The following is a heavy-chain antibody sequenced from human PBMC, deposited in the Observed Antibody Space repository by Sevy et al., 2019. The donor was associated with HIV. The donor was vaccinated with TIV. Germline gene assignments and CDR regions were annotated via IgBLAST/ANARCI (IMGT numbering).Heavy chain of an antibody. V-gene: IGHV3-7*03. CDR3: ARDCSSANCLWGMDV. Sequence: GESLKISCAASGFTFNSCWMSWVRQAPGKGLEWVANIKKDGSEKYYVDSVKGRFTISRDNAKNSLYLQMDSLRAEDTAVYYCARDCSSANCLWGMDVWGQGTTVTVSS. D-gene: IGHD2-2*01. CDR2: IKKDGSEK. CDR1: GFTFNSCW. J-gene: IGHJ6*02.